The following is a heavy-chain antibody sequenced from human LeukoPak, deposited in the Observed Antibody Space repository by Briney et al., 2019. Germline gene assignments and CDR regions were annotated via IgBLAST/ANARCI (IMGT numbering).Heavy chain of an antibody. J-gene: IGHJ4*02. CDR3: AGRLLGCSGGSCYPTDY. CDR2: ISDDGSNE. Sequence: SLRLSCAASGFTFSSYGMHWVRQAPGKGLEWVAVISDDGSNEYYVDSVKGRFTISRDNSKNTLYLQMNSLRDEDTAVYYCAGRLLGCSGGSCYPTDYWGQGTLVTVSS. CDR1: GFTFSSYG. D-gene: IGHD2-15*01. V-gene: IGHV3-30*03.